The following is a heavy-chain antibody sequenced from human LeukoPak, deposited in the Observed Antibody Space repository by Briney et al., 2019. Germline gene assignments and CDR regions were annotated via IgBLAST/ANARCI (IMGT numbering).Heavy chain of an antibody. D-gene: IGHD5-24*01. CDR1: GFTFRTYS. V-gene: IGHV3-30*03. CDR2: VSADGRTQ. Sequence: QAGGSLRLSCAASGFTFRTYSIHWVRQAPGKGLEWVTVVSADGRTQLYSDSVKGRFTVSRDNSLNTLHLQMNSLKTEDTAVYYCAREFGHNRWYFDYWGQGALVIVSS. CDR3: AREFGHNRWYFDY. J-gene: IGHJ4*02.